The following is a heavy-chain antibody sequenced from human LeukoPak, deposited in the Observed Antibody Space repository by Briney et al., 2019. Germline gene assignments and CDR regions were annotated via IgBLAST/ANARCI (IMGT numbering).Heavy chain of an antibody. CDR2: ISVSGSST. Sequence: GGSLRLSCAASGFTFSSYAMSWVRQAPGKGLEWVSAISVSGSSTYYADSVKGRFTISRDNSKNTLYLQMNSLKTEDTAVYYCTTGTPLYDFWSGYYTGAFDIWGQGTMVTVSS. CDR3: TTGTPLYDFWSGYYTGAFDI. J-gene: IGHJ3*02. D-gene: IGHD3-3*01. CDR1: GFTFSSYA. V-gene: IGHV3-23*01.